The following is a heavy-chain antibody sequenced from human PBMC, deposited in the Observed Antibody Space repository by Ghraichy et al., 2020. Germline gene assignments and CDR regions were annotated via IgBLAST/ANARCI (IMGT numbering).Heavy chain of an antibody. D-gene: IGHD1-26*01. J-gene: IGHJ4*02. CDR3: ARGRSEGATTKASDY. CDR2: INHSGST. V-gene: IGHV4-34*01. CDR1: GGSLSGYY. Sequence: SETLSLTCAVYGGSLSGYYWSWIRQPPGKGLEWIGEINHSGSTNYNPSLKSRVTISVDTSKNQFSLMLSSVTAADTAVYYCARGRSEGATTKASDYWGQGTLVTVSS.